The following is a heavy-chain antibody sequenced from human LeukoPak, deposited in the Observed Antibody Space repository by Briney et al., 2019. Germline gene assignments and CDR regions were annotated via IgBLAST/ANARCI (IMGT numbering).Heavy chain of an antibody. D-gene: IGHD1-26*01. V-gene: IGHV3-21*01. CDR1: EFTFSTYS. CDR3: ARGLSSWGVGAESGRAFDI. CDR2: ISSSSSYI. Sequence: GGSLRLSCAASEFTFSTYSMNWVRQAPGKGLEWVSSISSSSSYIYYADSVKGRFTISRDNAKNSLYLQMNSLRAEDTAVYYCARGLSSWGVGAESGRAFDIWGQGTMVTVSS. J-gene: IGHJ3*02.